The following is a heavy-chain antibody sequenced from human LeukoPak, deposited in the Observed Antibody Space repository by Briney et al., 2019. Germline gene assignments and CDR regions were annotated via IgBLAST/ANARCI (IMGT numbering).Heavy chain of an antibody. CDR2: MNPNSGNT. D-gene: IGHD3-22*01. CDR3: ARGVDDSSGYYLIYYFDY. CDR1: GYTFTSYD. J-gene: IGHJ4*02. Sequence: ASVKVSCKASGYTFTSYDINWVRQATGQGLEWMGWMNPNSGNTGYAQKFQGRVTITRNTSISTAYMELSSLRSEDTAVYYCARGVDDSSGYYLIYYFDYWGQGTLVTVSS. V-gene: IGHV1-8*03.